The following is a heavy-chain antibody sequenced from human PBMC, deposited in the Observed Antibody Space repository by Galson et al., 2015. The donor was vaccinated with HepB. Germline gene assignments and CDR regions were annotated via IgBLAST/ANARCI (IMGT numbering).Heavy chain of an antibody. J-gene: IGHJ4*02. Sequence: SLRLSCAASGFTFSSYSMNWVRQAPGKGLEWVSSISSSSSYIYYADSVKGRFTISRDNAKNSLYLQMNSLRAEDTAVYYCARGYSSGWTIYFDYWGQGTLVTVSS. V-gene: IGHV3-21*01. CDR1: GFTFSSYS. CDR2: ISSSSSYI. CDR3: ARGYSSGWTIYFDY. D-gene: IGHD6-19*01.